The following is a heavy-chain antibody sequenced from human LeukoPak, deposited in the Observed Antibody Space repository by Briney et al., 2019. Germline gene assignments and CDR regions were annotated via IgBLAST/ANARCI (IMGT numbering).Heavy chain of an antibody. CDR2: IYSGGST. D-gene: IGHD1-26*01. J-gene: IGHJ4*02. CDR1: GFTFSSYW. CDR3: ARGSGVGATYYFDY. Sequence: GGSLRLSCEASGFTFSSYWMSWVRQAPGKGLEWVSVIYSGGSTYYADSVKGRFTISRDNSKNTLYLQMNSLRAEDTAVYYCARGSGVGATYYFDYWGQGTLVTVSS. V-gene: IGHV3-53*01.